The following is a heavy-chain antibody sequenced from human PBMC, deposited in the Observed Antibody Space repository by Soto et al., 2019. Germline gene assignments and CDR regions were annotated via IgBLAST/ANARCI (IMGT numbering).Heavy chain of an antibody. V-gene: IGHV1-3*04. D-gene: IGHD2-21*02. CDR3: ASGHCSGDCYSDY. Sequence: AASVKVSCKASGYTFTNYAIHWVRQAPGQRLEWLGWINTDNSNTKWSQKFQGRVTITWDTSATTTYIELSSLRSEDTAVYYCASGHCSGDCYSDYWGQGTLVTVSS. J-gene: IGHJ4*02. CDR1: GYTFTNYA. CDR2: INTDNSNT.